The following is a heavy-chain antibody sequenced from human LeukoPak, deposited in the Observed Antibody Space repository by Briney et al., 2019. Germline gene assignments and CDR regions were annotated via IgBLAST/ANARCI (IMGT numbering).Heavy chain of an antibody. CDR2: IYYSRIT. CDR1: GGSISSSSYY. CDR3: ARSGGWFDP. V-gene: IGHV4-39*01. J-gene: IGHJ5*02. Sequence: SETLSLTCTVSGGSISSSSYYWGWIRQPPGKGLEWIGSIYYSRITYYNPALKSRVTISVDTAKSQFYLKLSSVTAADTAVYYCARSGGWFDPWGQGTLVTVSS. D-gene: IGHD3-10*01.